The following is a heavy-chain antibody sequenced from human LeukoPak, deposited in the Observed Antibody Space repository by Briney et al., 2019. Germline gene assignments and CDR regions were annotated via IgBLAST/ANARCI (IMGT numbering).Heavy chain of an antibody. V-gene: IGHV3-23*01. J-gene: IGHJ4*02. CDR2: ISDMGDPR. D-gene: IGHD2-21*01. CDR3: TLYSY. CDR1: GFTFSSHG. Sequence: GGSLRLSCAASGFTFSSHGMRWVRQAPGKGLEWNSHISDMGDPRYYADSVKGRFTIPRDNSKDAVYLQKNSLRAEDTVLYYCTLYSYWGRGTLVTVS.